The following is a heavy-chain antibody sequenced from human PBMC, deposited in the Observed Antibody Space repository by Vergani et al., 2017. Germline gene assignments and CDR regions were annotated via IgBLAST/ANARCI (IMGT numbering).Heavy chain of an antibody. CDR2: ISGSGGST. D-gene: IGHD5-12*01. J-gene: IGHJ6*04. CDR3: AKANPRNSGYDYLYYYHAMDV. Sequence: EVQLLESGGDLVQPGGSLRLSCAASGFTFNHYAMNWVRQAPGKGLEWVSGISGSGGSTYYAGSVKGRVTISRESSKNTLCLKMNSLSTGDTAVYYCAKANPRNSGYDYLYYYHAMDVWGKGTTFTVSS. V-gene: IGHV3-23*01. CDR1: GFTFNHYA.